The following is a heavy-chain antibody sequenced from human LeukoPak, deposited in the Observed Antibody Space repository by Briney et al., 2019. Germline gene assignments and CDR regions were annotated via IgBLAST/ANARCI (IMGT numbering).Heavy chain of an antibody. Sequence: PGGSLRLSCAASGFTFSSYAMSWVRQAPGKGLEWVSAISGSGGGTYYADSVKGRFTISRDNSKNTLYLQMNSLRAEDTAVYYCAKDRTYYYGSGSYITNDAFDIWGQGTMVTVSS. CDR3: AKDRTYYYGSGSYITNDAFDI. CDR2: ISGSGGGT. D-gene: IGHD3-10*01. CDR1: GFTFSSYA. V-gene: IGHV3-23*01. J-gene: IGHJ3*02.